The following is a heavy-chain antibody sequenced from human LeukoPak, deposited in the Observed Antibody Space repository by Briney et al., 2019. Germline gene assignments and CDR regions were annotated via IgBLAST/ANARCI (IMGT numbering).Heavy chain of an antibody. CDR2: ISWNSGSI. Sequence: GGSLRLSCAASGFTFDDYAMHWVRQAPGKGLEWVSGISWNSGSIGYADSVKGRFTISRDNAKNSLYLQMNSLRAEDTALYYCAKTSRWASGSDYWGQGTLVTVSS. CDR3: AKTSRWASGSDY. D-gene: IGHD6-19*01. CDR1: GFTFDDYA. V-gene: IGHV3-9*01. J-gene: IGHJ4*02.